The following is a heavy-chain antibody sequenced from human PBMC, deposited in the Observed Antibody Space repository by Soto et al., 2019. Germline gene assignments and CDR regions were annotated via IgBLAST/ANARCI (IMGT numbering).Heavy chain of an antibody. CDR3: AGAYSGRLTRRADWYLAMDV. Sequence: PGESLRLSCGASGFTFSAYDMHWVRQTTGKGLEWVSAIGAADDPYYLGSVKGRFTISRENAKNSLYLQMNSLRAEDTAVYYCAGAYSGRLTRRADWYLAMDVWGQRTTVTVSS. D-gene: IGHD3-9*01. V-gene: IGHV3-13*05. CDR2: IGAADDP. CDR1: GFTFSAYD. J-gene: IGHJ6*02.